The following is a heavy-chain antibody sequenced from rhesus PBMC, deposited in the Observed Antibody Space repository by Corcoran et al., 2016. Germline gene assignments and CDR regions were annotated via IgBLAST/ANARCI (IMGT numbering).Heavy chain of an antibody. V-gene: IGHV4-160*01. CDR1: GGSISRYW. D-gene: IGHD3-16*01. J-gene: IGHJ4*01. CDR3: ARDLYRNSGSYYGY. Sequence: QVQLQESGPGVVKPSATLSLTCAVSGGSISRYWWGWIRQPPGKGLEWMGRIDGSGGSNNYNPSRKRRVTMSRDTSKNQFARKLSSVTAADTAVYYGARDLYRNSGSYYGYWGQGVLVTVSS. CDR2: IDGSGGSN.